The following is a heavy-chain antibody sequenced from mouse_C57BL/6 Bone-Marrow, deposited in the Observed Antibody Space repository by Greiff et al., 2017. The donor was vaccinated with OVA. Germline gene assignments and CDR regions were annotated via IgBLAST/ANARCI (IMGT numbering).Heavy chain of an antibody. D-gene: IGHD3-3*01. CDR2: IDPSDSET. J-gene: IGHJ1*03. CDR1: GYTFTSYW. V-gene: IGHV1-52*01. CDR3: ARGVAGTADWYFDV. Sequence: VQLQQPGAELVRPGSSVKLSCKASGYTFTSYWMHWVKQRPIQGLEWIGNIDPSDSETHYNQKFKDKATLTVDKSSSTAYMQLSSLTSEDSAVYYCARGVAGTADWYFDVWGTGTTVTVSS.